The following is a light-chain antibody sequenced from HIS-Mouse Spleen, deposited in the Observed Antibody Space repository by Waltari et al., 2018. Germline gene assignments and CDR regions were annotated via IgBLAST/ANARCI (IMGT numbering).Light chain of an antibody. CDR2: VAS. V-gene: IGKV3-15*01. CDR3: QQYNNWPRYT. CDR1: QSVSSN. Sequence: EIVMTQSPATLSVSPEERAPLSCSASQSVSSNLAWYKQKPGQAPRFLIYVASIRATRIPASFSGSGSVTELTLTISSMQSEDFAGYYCQQYNNWPRYTFGQGTKLEIK. J-gene: IGKJ2*01.